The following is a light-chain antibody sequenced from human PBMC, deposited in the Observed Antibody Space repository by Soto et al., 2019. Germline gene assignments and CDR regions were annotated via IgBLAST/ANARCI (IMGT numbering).Light chain of an antibody. CDR1: SSNIGSNY. CDR2: SNN. V-gene: IGLV1-47*02. CDR3: AAWDDSLSGYV. J-gene: IGLJ1*01. Sequence: QSVLTQPPSASGTPGQRVTISCSGSSSNIGSNYVYRYQQLPGTAPKLLIYSNNQWPSGVPDRFSGSKSGTSASLAISGLRSGDEADYYCAAWDDSLSGYVFGTGTKVTVL.